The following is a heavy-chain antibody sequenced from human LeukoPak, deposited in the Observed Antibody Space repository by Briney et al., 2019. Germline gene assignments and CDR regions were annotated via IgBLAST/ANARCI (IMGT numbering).Heavy chain of an antibody. V-gene: IGHV3-7*01. Sequence: PGGSLRLSCAASGFTFTTYWMGWVRQAPGKGLEWVANIKQDGTEKYYVDSVKGRFTISRDNAKTSLYLQMNSLRAEDTAVYYCARDPSYSENLDYWGQGTLVTVSS. CDR2: IKQDGTEK. CDR1: GFTFTTYW. CDR3: ARDPSYSENLDY. D-gene: IGHD1-26*01. J-gene: IGHJ4*02.